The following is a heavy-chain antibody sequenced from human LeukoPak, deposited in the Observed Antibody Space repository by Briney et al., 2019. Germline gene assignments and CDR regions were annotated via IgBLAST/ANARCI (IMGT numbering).Heavy chain of an antibody. CDR3: AKDTWVYYGSGRGLYYYYMDV. D-gene: IGHD3-10*01. Sequence: GTLRLSCAASGFTFSSYGMSWVRQAPGKGLEWVSAISGSGGSTYYADSVKGRFTISRDNSKNTLYLQMNSLRAEDTAVYYCAKDTWVYYGSGRGLYYYYMDVWGKGTTVTISS. CDR1: GFTFSSYG. J-gene: IGHJ6*03. V-gene: IGHV3-23*01. CDR2: ISGSGGST.